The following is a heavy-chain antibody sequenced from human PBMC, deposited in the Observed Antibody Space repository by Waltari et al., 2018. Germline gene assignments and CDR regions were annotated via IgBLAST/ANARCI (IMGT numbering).Heavy chain of an antibody. Sequence: QVQLQQWGAGLLKPSETMSLTCAVYGGSLSGYYWSWIRQPPGKGLEWIGEINHSGSTNYNPSLKSRVTISVDTSKNQFSLKLSSVTAADTAVYYCADGYYFDYWGQGTLVTVSS. V-gene: IGHV4-34*01. J-gene: IGHJ4*02. CDR3: ADGYYFDY. D-gene: IGHD3-10*01. CDR1: GGSLSGYY. CDR2: INHSGST.